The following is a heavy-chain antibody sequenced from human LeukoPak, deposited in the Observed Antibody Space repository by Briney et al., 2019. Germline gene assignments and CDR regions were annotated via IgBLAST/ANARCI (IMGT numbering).Heavy chain of an antibody. Sequence: AETLSLTCTVSGGSISSSSYYWGWIRQPPGKGLEWIGSIYYSGSTYYNPSLKSRVTISVDTSKNQFSLRLTSVTAADTAVYYCARQTGSGLFILPGGQGTLVTVSS. CDR3: ARQTGSGLFILP. D-gene: IGHD3/OR15-3a*01. V-gene: IGHV4-39*01. CDR1: GGSISSSSYY. CDR2: IYYSGST. J-gene: IGHJ4*02.